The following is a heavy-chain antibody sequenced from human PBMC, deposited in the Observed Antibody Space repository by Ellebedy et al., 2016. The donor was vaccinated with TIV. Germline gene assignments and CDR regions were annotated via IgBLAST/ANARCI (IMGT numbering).Heavy chain of an antibody. V-gene: IGHV3-23*01. CDR1: GGSIRSDG. CDR3: AKDYSGLHGMDV. D-gene: IGHD1-26*01. CDR2: ISGSKGST. Sequence: PGGSMRLSCTVSGGSIRSDGFFWSWVRLAPGKGLEWVSTISGSKGSTTYADSVKGRFTISRDNSKNTLYLQMNSLRAEDTAVYYCAKDYSGLHGMDVWGQGTTVTVSS. J-gene: IGHJ6*02.